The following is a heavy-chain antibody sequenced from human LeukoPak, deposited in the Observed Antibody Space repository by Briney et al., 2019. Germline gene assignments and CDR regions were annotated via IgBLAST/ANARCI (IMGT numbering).Heavy chain of an antibody. CDR1: GFTFSNAW. D-gene: IGHD5-12*01. J-gene: IGHJ4*02. Sequence: GGSLRLSCAASGFTFSNAWMSWVRQAPGKGLEWVGRIKSKTDGGTTDYAAPVKGRFTISRDDSKNTLYLQMNSLKTGDTAVYYCTTDAPDVDIVAKTFDYWGQGTLVTVSS. V-gene: IGHV3-15*01. CDR2: IKSKTDGGTT. CDR3: TTDAPDVDIVAKTFDY.